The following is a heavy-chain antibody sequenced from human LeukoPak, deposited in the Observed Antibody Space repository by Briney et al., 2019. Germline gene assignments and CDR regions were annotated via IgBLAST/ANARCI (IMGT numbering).Heavy chain of an antibody. V-gene: IGHV3-23*01. Sequence: GGSLRPSCAASGFTFRSYAMNWVRQASGKGLEWVSGISGSGGSTYYADSVKGRFTISRDNSKSSLYLQMNSLRAEDTAVYYCAKDPCSGASCYSFDYWGQGTLVTVSS. CDR2: ISGSGGST. J-gene: IGHJ4*02. CDR3: AKDPCSGASCYSFDY. CDR1: GFTFRSYA. D-gene: IGHD2-15*01.